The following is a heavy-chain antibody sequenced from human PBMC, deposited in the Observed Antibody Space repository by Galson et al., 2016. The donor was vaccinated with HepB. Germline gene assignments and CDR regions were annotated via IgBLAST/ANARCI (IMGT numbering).Heavy chain of an antibody. V-gene: IGHV3-48*02. J-gene: IGHJ4*02. Sequence: SLRLSCAASGFTFSSFSMNWVRQAPGRGLEWVSYISSSTIIYYADSVKGRFTISRDNAKNSLYLQMKSLRDEDTAVYYCARDLHSGSYTFDYWGRGTLVTVSS. D-gene: IGHD1-26*01. CDR2: ISSSTII. CDR1: GFTFSSFS. CDR3: ARDLHSGSYTFDY.